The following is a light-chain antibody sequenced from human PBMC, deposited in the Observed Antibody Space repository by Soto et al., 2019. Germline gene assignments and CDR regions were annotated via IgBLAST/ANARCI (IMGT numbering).Light chain of an antibody. J-gene: IGLJ2*01. CDR3: CSYSGSSSVL. Sequence: QSVLTQPASMSGSPGQSITVSCIGTSNDIGSYSLVSWYQQHPGEAPKLIIYEGSERPSGVSNRFSGSKSGNTASLTISGLQAEDEADYYCCSYSGSSSVLFGGGTKLTVL. CDR1: SNDIGSYSL. V-gene: IGLV2-23*03. CDR2: EGS.